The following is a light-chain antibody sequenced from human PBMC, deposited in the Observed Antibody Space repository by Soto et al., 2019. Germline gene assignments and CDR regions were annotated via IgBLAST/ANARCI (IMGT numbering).Light chain of an antibody. J-gene: IGKJ1*01. CDR2: GAS. V-gene: IGKV3-20*01. Sequence: IVLTQSPGTLSLSQGARATLSCRASQSVSKNYLAWYQQKPGQAPRLLIYGASNRATGIQDRFIVSGSGTDFTLPIRRLEPEEFAVDDCQQYGSSGTFSQVTKVDIK. CDR3: QQYGSSGT. CDR1: QSVSKNY.